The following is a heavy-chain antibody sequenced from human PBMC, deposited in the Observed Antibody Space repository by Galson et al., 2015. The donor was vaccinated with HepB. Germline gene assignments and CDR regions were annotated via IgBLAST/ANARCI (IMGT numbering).Heavy chain of an antibody. Sequence: SVKVSCKASGYTFTSYGISWVRQAPGQGLEWMGWISAYNGNTNYAQKLQGRVTMTTDTSTSTAYMELRSLRSDDTAVYYCARAHDYGDYDNWFDPWGQGTLVTVSS. D-gene: IGHD4-17*01. CDR3: ARAHDYGDYDNWFDP. V-gene: IGHV1-18*01. CDR1: GYTFTSYG. CDR2: ISAYNGNT. J-gene: IGHJ5*02.